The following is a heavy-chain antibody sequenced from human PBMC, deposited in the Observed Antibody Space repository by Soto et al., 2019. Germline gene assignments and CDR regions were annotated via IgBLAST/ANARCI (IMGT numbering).Heavy chain of an antibody. D-gene: IGHD2-2*01. CDR2: ISGTGVPT. V-gene: IGHV3-23*01. CDR3: AKSFCSSSSCFFLWVDP. J-gene: IGHJ5*02. Sequence: EVQLLESGGGLVQPGGTLRLSCAASGFTFSDYAMSWVRQAPGKGLECLSLISGTGVPTLYAGSVKGRFSVSRDNSKNTLFLEMNDLRVYDTAIYYCAKSFCSSSSCFFLWVDPWGPGTLVTVSS. CDR1: GFTFSDYA.